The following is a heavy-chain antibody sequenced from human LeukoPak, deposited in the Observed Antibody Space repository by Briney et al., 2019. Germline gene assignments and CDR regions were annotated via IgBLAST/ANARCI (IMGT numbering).Heavy chain of an antibody. CDR3: ARGRMTTVHYYYYDYMDV. J-gene: IGHJ6*03. D-gene: IGHD4-11*01. CDR2: IYYSGST. CDR1: GGSISSSSYY. Sequence: KSSETLSLTCTVSGGSISSSSYYWGWIRQPPGKGLEWIGSIYYSGSTYYNPSLKSRVTISVDTSKNQFSLKLSSVTAADTAVYYCARGRMTTVHYYYYDYMDVWGKGTTVTVSS. V-gene: IGHV4-39*07.